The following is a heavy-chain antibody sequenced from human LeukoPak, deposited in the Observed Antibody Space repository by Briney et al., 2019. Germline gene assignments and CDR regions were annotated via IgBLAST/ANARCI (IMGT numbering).Heavy chain of an antibody. V-gene: IGHV3-30-3*01. CDR2: ISYDGSNK. D-gene: IGHD4-17*01. CDR3: ARDYGDYNLADY. Sequence: PGRSVRLSCAASGFTFSSYAMHWVRQAPGKGLEWVAVISYDGSNKYYADSVKGRFTISRDNSKNTLYLQMNSLRAEDTAVYCCARDYGDYNLADYWGQGTLVTVSS. J-gene: IGHJ4*02. CDR1: GFTFSSYA.